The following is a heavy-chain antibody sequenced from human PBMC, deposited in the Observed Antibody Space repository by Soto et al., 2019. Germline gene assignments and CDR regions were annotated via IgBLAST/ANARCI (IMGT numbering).Heavy chain of an antibody. Sequence: GASVKVSCKASGYTFTSYGISWVRQAPGQGLEWMGWISAYNGNTNYAQKLQGRVTMTTDTSTSTAYMELRSLRSDDTAVYYCARDACDIVVVPAASPVDYYYMDVWGKGTTVTVSS. CDR2: ISAYNGNT. CDR1: GYTFTSYG. CDR3: ARDACDIVVVPAASPVDYYYMDV. J-gene: IGHJ6*03. V-gene: IGHV1-18*01. D-gene: IGHD2-2*01.